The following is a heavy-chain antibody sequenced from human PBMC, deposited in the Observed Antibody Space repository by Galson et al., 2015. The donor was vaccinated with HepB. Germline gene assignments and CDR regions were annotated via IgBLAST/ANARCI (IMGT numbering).Heavy chain of an antibody. CDR1: GFTFSSYA. D-gene: IGHD2-2*03. CDR3: AKDRLGIVVVPAAHG. V-gene: IGHV3-23*01. CDR2: ISGSGGST. J-gene: IGHJ4*02. Sequence: SLRLSCAASGFTFSSYAMSWVRQAPGKGLEWVSAISGSGGSTYYADSVKGRFTISRDNSKNTLYLQMNSLRAEDTAVYYCAKDRLGIVVVPAAHGWGQGTLVTVSS.